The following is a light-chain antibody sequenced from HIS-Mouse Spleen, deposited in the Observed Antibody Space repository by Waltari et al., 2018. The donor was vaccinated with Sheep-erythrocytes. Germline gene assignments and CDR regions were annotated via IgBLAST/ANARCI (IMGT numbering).Light chain of an antibody. CDR3: SSYTSSSTLV. Sequence: QSALTQPPAVSGSPGQAVTISCTGTSSDVGSYNRVSWYQPPPGTAPKLMIYEVNMLPSGVPARFSGSKSGNTASLTSSGRQAEDEADYYCSSYTSSSTLVFGGGTKLTVL. CDR2: EVN. J-gene: IGLJ3*02. CDR1: SSDVGSYNR. V-gene: IGLV2-18*02.